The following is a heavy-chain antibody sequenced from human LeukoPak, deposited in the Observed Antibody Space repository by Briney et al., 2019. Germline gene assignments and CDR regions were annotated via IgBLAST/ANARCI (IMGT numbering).Heavy chain of an antibody. CDR1: GFTVSSTY. Sequence: PGGSLRLSCAASGFTVSSTYMSWVRQSPGKGMGWVSVVYKDGKMFYIDSVKGRFAISRDTSKNTVYLQMNNLRAEDTAVYYCASRHCSGGDCYFAGADPFDHWGQGTLVTVSS. CDR2: VYKDGKM. CDR3: ASRHCSGGDCYFAGADPFDH. D-gene: IGHD2-21*01. J-gene: IGHJ4*02. V-gene: IGHV3-53*01.